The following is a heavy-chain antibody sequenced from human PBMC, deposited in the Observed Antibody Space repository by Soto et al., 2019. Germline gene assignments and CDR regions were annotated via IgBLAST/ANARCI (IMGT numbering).Heavy chain of an antibody. J-gene: IGHJ4*02. CDR1: GFTFSSYG. Sequence: GGSLRLSCAASGFTFSSYGMHWVRQAPGKGLEWVAVIGYDGSNKYYADSVKGRFTISRHNSKNTLYLQMNSLRAEDTAVYYCARDSNEYSGYDLSWFDYWGQGTLVTVSS. D-gene: IGHD5-12*01. V-gene: IGHV3-33*01. CDR3: ARDSNEYSGYDLSWFDY. CDR2: IGYDGSNK.